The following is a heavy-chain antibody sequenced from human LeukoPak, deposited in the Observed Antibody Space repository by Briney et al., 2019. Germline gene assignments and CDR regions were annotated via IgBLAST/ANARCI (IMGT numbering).Heavy chain of an antibody. CDR1: GFTFSSFA. CDR2: ISGSGGST. Sequence: GGSLRLSCAASGFTFSSFAMSWVREAPGRGLEWVSAISGSGGSTYYADSVKGRFTISRDNSKNTLSLQMNSLRAEDTAIYYCAKASNTWNYFDYWGQGTLVTVSS. V-gene: IGHV3-23*01. J-gene: IGHJ4*02. CDR3: AKASNTWNYFDY. D-gene: IGHD1-1*01.